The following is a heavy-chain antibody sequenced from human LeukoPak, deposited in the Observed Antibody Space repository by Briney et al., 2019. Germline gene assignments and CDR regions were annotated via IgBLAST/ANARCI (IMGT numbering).Heavy chain of an antibody. CDR1: GFTFSNFG. J-gene: IGHJ6*03. CDR3: AKMGVEMATPGYYYYMDV. V-gene: IGHV3-30*02. D-gene: IGHD5-24*01. CDR2: IQFDGSDI. Sequence: PGGSLRLSCAASGFTFSNFGVHWVRQAPGKGLEWVAFIQFDGSDIFYADSVKGRFTVSRDNSKNTLYLQMNSLRAEDTAVYYCAKMGVEMATPGYYYYMDVWGKGTTVTVSS.